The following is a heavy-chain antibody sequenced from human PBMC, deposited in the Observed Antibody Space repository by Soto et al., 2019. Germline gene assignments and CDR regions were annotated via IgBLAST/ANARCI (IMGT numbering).Heavy chain of an antibody. CDR3: GKGGTQLTVRSRVNY. V-gene: IGHV3-30*18. D-gene: IGHD3-16*01. CDR2: VSHDGRTT. Sequence: VQLVESGGGVVQPGRSLRLSCAASGFTFSDYAMHWVRQAPGKGLEWVAVVSHDGRTTHYADSVKGRFTISRDTSKNTVSLQMTSLRGEDTAVYYCGKGGTQLTVRSRVNYWAPGAVVPVSP. CDR1: GFTFSDYA. J-gene: IGHJ4*02.